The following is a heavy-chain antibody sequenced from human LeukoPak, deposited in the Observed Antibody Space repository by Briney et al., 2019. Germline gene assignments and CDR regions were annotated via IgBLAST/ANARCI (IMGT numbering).Heavy chain of an antibody. J-gene: IGHJ4*02. V-gene: IGHV1-18*01. CDR2: ISAYNGNT. Sequence: GASVKVSCKASGYTFTSYGISWVRQAPGQGLEWMGWISAYNGNTNYAQKLQGRVTMTTDTSTSTAYMELRSLRSDDTAVYYCARDHIVVVPAAIGYWGRGTLVTVSS. CDR1: GYTFTSYG. CDR3: ARDHIVVVPAAIGY. D-gene: IGHD2-2*01.